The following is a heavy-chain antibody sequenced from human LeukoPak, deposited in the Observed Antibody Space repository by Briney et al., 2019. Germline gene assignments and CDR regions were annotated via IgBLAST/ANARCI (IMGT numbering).Heavy chain of an antibody. CDR2: IHTSGST. Sequence: SETLSLTCTVSGGSISSYYWSWIRQPAGKGLEWIGRIHTSGSTNYNPSLKSRVTMSVDTSKNQFSLKLSSVTAADTAVYYCARDRILTIFGVVTNHDAFDIWGQGTMVTVSS. CDR3: ARDRILTIFGVVTNHDAFDI. CDR1: GGSISSYY. V-gene: IGHV4-4*07. D-gene: IGHD3-3*01. J-gene: IGHJ3*02.